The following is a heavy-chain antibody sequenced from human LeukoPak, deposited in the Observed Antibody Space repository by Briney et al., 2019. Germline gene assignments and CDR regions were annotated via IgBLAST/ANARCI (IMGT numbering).Heavy chain of an antibody. J-gene: IGHJ4*02. CDR3: AKSGSSWYYFDY. CDR2: ISWNSGSI. D-gene: IGHD6-13*01. CDR1: GFTFDDYA. Sequence: SGGSLRLSCAASGFTFDDYAMHWVRQAPGKGLEWVPGISWNSGSIGYADSVKGRFTISRDNAKNSLYLQMNSLRAEDMALYYCAKSGSSWYYFDYWGQGTLVTVSS. V-gene: IGHV3-9*03.